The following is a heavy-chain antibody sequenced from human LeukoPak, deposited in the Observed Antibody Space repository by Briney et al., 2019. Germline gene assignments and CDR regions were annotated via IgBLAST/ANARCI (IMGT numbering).Heavy chain of an antibody. CDR1: GGSISSGGYS. Sequence: SETLSLACAVSGGSISSGGYSWSWIRQPPGRGLEWIGYIYHSGSTYYNPSLKSRVTISVDRSKNQFSLKLSSVTAADTAVYYCARARDSSGYSYFDYWGQGTLVTVSS. CDR3: ARARDSSGYSYFDY. J-gene: IGHJ4*02. V-gene: IGHV4-30-2*01. CDR2: IYHSGST. D-gene: IGHD3-22*01.